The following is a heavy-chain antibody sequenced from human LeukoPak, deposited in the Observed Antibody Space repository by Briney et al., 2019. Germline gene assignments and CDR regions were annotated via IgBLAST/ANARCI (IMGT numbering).Heavy chain of an antibody. Sequence: GGALRLSCAASGFTFADYAMHWVRQAPGEGLEWVSLIIGDGGVTYYAHSVKGGVTISRDNSKNSLYLQMNSLRTEDTALYYCEKAHSSSWYDYYFDYWGQGTLVTVSS. D-gene: IGHD6-13*01. V-gene: IGHV3-43*02. CDR3: EKAHSSSWYDYYFDY. J-gene: IGHJ4*02. CDR2: IIGDGGVT. CDR1: GFTFADYA.